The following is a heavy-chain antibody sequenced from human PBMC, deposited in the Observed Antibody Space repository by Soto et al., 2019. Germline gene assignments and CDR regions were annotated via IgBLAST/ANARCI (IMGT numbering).Heavy chain of an antibody. CDR2: ISRDGGST. Sequence: EVQLVESGGVVVQPGGSLRLSCAASGFIFEDYTMHWVRQAPGKGLEWVSLISRDGGSTYYADSLKGRFTISRDNSKNSLYLQINSLRAEDTALYYCTKDANDDYYYYGMDVWGQGTTVTVSS. CDR3: TKDANDDYYYYGMDV. V-gene: IGHV3-43*01. D-gene: IGHD1-1*01. J-gene: IGHJ6*02. CDR1: GFIFEDYT.